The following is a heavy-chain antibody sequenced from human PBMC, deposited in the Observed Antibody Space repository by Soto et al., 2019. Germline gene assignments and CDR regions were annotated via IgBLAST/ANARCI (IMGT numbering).Heavy chain of an antibody. Sequence: QVQLQESGPGLVKPSQTLSVTCTVSGVSISSGAYYWTWIRQHPEKGLEWIGYISHSGSTLYNPSLKSRLAMSRDTSENQFSLNLSSVTAADTGVYFCVTDRQGAPSFDIWGQGTMVTVSS. D-gene: IGHD3-16*01. J-gene: IGHJ3*02. V-gene: IGHV4-31*03. CDR1: GVSISSGAYY. CDR3: VTDRQGAPSFDI. CDR2: ISHSGST.